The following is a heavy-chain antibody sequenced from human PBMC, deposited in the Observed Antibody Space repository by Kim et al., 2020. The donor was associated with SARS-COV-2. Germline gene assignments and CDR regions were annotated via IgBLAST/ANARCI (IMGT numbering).Heavy chain of an antibody. CDR2: INAGNGNT. CDR3: ARNGAPVRWYQIYYFDY. V-gene: IGHV1-3*01. CDR1: GYTFTSYA. J-gene: IGHJ4*02. Sequence: ASVKVSCKASGYTFTSYAMHWVRQAPGQRLEWMGWINAGNGNTKYSQKFQGRVTITRDTSASTAYMELSSLRSEDTAVYYCARNGAPVRWYQIYYFDYWGQGTLVTVSS. D-gene: IGHD2-15*01.